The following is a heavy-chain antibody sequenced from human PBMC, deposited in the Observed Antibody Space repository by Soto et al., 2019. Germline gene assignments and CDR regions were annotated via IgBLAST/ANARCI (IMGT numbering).Heavy chain of an antibody. CDR3: ARAPKVSGSSQTRPDF. D-gene: IGHD6-6*01. Sequence: TLSLTCSIYSGSFSGYYWSWIRQPPGKGLEWIGEISQSGNTNYSPSLKSRVSISIDTSKKQFSLNLASVSAADTAVYYCARAPKVSGSSQTRPDFWGQGTLVTVSS. V-gene: IGHV4-34*01. CDR2: ISQSGNT. J-gene: IGHJ4*02. CDR1: SGSFSGYY.